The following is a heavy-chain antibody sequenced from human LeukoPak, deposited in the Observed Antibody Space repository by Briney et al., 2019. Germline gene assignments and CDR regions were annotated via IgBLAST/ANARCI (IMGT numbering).Heavy chain of an antibody. CDR2: INPNSGGT. CDR1: GYTFTGYY. J-gene: IGHJ5*02. Sequence: SVKASCKASGYTFTGYYMHWVRQAPGQGLEWMGWINPNSGGTNYAQKFQGRVTMTRDTTISTAYMELSRLRSDDTAVYYCARDPHDYGNWFDPWGQGTLVTVSS. CDR3: ARDPHDYGNWFDP. V-gene: IGHV1-2*02. D-gene: IGHD4-17*01.